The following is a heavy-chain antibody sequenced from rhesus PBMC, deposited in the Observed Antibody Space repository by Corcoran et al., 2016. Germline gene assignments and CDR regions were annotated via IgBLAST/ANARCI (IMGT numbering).Heavy chain of an antibody. D-gene: IGHD3-16*01. V-gene: IGHV4-173*01. CDR1: GGSNSCNS. J-gene: IGHJ4*01. Sequence: QLQLQESGPGLVKPSETLSLTCAVSGGSNSCNSCRWLRQPPRQGLEWIGRISGSGGSTDYNPSLKSRVTISTDTSKNQFSLKLSSVTAADTAVYYCARDPYSGSYYVFDYWGQGVLVTVSS. CDR3: ARDPYSGSYYVFDY. CDR2: ISGSGGST.